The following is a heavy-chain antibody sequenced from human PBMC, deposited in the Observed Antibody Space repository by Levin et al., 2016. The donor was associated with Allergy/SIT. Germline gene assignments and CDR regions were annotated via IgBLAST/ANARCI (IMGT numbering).Heavy chain of an antibody. CDR1: GFTFSSYS. D-gene: IGHD2-2*01. J-gene: IGHJ5*02. V-gene: IGHV3-21*01. Sequence: GESLKISCAASGFTFSSYSMNWVRQAPGKGLEWVSSISSSSSYIYYADSVKGRFTISRDNAKNSLYLQMNSLRAEDTAVYYCAREQGYCSSTSCRPGPWGQGTLVTVSS. CDR3: AREQGYCSSTSCRPGP. CDR2: ISSSSSYI.